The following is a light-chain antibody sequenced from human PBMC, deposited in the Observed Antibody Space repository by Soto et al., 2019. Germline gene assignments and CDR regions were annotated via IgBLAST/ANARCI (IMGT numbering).Light chain of an antibody. Sequence: QLVLTQSPSASASLGASVKLTCTLSSGHSNYAIAWHQQQPEKGPRYLMKLNRDGSHSKGDGIPNRFSGSRSGAERYLTISSLQSEDEADYYCQTWVTGIVIFGGGTTLTVL. CDR2: LNRDGSH. CDR1: SGHSNYA. V-gene: IGLV4-69*01. J-gene: IGLJ2*01. CDR3: QTWVTGIVI.